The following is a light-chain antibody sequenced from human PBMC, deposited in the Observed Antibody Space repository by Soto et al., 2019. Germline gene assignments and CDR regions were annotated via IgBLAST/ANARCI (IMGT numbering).Light chain of an antibody. CDR1: QTVTSSY. V-gene: IGKV3-20*01. CDR2: GAS. J-gene: IGKJ1*01. Sequence: EIVLTQSPGTLSLSPGERATLSCRASQTVTSSYLAWYQQKPGQAPRLLIYGASSRATGIPDRFSGSGSGTDFTLAISSVEPEYFAVYYCQQYGTSPRTFGQGTKVEIK. CDR3: QQYGTSPRT.